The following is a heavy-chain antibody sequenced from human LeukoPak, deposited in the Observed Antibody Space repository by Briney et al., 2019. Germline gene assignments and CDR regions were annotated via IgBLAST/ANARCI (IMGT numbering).Heavy chain of an antibody. Sequence: GASVNVSCKASGGTFSSYGISWVRQAPGQGLEWMGRIIPILGIANYTQKFQGRVTITADKSTSTAYMELSSLRSEDTAVYYCAADEHCSSTSCYPYYFDYWGQGTLVTVSS. J-gene: IGHJ4*02. CDR3: AADEHCSSTSCYPYYFDY. CDR2: IIPILGIA. D-gene: IGHD2-2*01. V-gene: IGHV1-69*04. CDR1: GGTFSSYG.